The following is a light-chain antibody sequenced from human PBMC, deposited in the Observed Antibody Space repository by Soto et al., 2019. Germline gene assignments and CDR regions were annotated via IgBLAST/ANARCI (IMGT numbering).Light chain of an antibody. CDR3: QQYSSWPLT. Sequence: ETVMTQSPGTLSVSPGEGATLSCRASQSVINNNVAWYQQKPGQAPRLLMHGVSTRATGIPARFSGSGSGTEFTLTISSLQSEDFAVYYCQQYSSWPLTFGGGTKVEIK. CDR2: GVS. J-gene: IGKJ4*01. V-gene: IGKV3-15*01. CDR1: QSVINNN.